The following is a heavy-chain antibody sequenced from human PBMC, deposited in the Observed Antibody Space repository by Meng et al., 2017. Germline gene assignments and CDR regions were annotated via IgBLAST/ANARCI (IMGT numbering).Heavy chain of an antibody. D-gene: IGHD3/OR15-3a*01. Sequence: SETLSLTCTVSGGSISSYYRSWIRQPPGKGLEWIGYIYYSWSTNYNPSLKSRVTISVDTSKNQFSLKLSSVTAADTAVYYWAGTEDYYFDYWGQGTLVTVSS. CDR2: IYYSWST. CDR1: GGSISSYY. CDR3: AGTEDYYFDY. V-gene: IGHV4-59*01. J-gene: IGHJ4*02.